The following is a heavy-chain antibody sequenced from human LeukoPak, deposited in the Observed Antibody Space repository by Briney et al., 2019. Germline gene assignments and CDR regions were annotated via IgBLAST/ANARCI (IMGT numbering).Heavy chain of an antibody. Sequence: SVKVSCKASGGTFSSYAIIWVRQAPGQGLEWMGRIIPILGIANYAQKFQGRVTITADKSTSTAYMELSSLRSEDTAVYYCARDLRWYFYGMDVWGQGTTVTVSS. CDR3: ARDLRWYFYGMDV. CDR1: GGTFSSYA. D-gene: IGHD4-23*01. V-gene: IGHV1-69*04. CDR2: IIPILGIA. J-gene: IGHJ6*02.